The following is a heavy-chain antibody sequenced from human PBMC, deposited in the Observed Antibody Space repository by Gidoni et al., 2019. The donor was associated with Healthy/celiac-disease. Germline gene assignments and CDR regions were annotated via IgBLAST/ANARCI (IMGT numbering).Heavy chain of an antibody. CDR2: INPNSGST. CDR1: GYTFTGYY. D-gene: IGHD2-8*01. CDR3: AREMLRGQMGYYYGMDV. V-gene: IGHV1-2*02. J-gene: IGHJ6*02. Sequence: QVQLVQSGAEVKKPGASVKVSCKASGYTFTGYYMHWVRQAPGQGLEWMGWINPNSGSTNYAQKFQGRVTMTRDTSISTAYMELSRLRSDDTAVYYCAREMLRGQMGYYYGMDVWGQGTTVTVSS.